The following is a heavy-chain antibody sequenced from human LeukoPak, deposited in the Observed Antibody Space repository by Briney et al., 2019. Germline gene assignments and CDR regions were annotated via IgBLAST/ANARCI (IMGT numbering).Heavy chain of an antibody. D-gene: IGHD3-9*01. J-gene: IGHJ6*02. V-gene: IGHV3-23*01. CDR2: ISASGGST. CDR1: GFTFSSYA. CDR3: AKGRNVLRYPYGMDV. Sequence: GGSLRLSCAASGFTFSSYAMSWVRQAPGKGLEWVLAISASGGSTYYADSVKGRFTISRDNSKNTLYLQMNSLRAEDTAVYYCAKGRNVLRYPYGMDVWGQGTTVTVSS.